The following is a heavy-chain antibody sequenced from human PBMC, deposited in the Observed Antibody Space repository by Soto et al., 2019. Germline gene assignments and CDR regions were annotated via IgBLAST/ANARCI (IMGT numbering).Heavy chain of an antibody. J-gene: IGHJ5*02. Sequence: SEALSLTCTVSGGSISSGGYYWSWIRQHPGKGLEWIGYIYYSGSTYYNPSLKSRVTISVDTSKNQFSLKLSSVTAADTAVYYWARDYGRKNWFDPRGQGTLVTVS. CDR1: GGSISSGGYY. D-gene: IGHD4-17*01. V-gene: IGHV4-31*03. CDR3: ARDYGRKNWFDP. CDR2: IYYSGST.